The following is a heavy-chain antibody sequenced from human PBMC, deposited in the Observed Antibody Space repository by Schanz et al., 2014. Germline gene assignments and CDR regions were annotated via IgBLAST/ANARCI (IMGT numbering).Heavy chain of an antibody. CDR1: GFTVNTNY. V-gene: IGHV3-53*01. CDR2: MYINSGST. Sequence: EVQLVESGGGLVQPGGSLRLSCAVSGFTVNTNYMSWVRQAPGKGLEWISSMYINSGSTQYADSVKGRFIISRDSSXXXLFLQMNSLRAXXXXXXXCARDGGRDGYNLXXXVWGQGTXXXVSS. CDR3: ARDGGRDGYNLXXXV. D-gene: IGHD5-12*01. J-gene: IGHJ1*01.